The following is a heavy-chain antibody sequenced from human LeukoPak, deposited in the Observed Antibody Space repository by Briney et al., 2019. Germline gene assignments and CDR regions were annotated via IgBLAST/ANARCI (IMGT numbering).Heavy chain of an antibody. D-gene: IGHD5-24*01. V-gene: IGHV3-23*01. Sequence: GGSLRLSCAASGFTFSSYVMSWVRQAPGKGMEWVSTISGSGGSTYYADSVKGRFTISRDNSKNTLYLQMNSLRAEDTAVYYCAKDRGRDGYNYYYYGMDVWGQGTTVTVSS. J-gene: IGHJ6*02. CDR1: GFTFSSYV. CDR3: AKDRGRDGYNYYYYGMDV. CDR2: ISGSGGST.